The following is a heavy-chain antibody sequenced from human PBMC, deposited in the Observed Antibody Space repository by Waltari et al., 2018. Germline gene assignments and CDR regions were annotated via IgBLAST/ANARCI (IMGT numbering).Heavy chain of an antibody. CDR2: INHAGNI. CDR1: GGSFSSYY. D-gene: IGHD5-12*01. Sequence: QVQLQQWGAGLLKPSENLSLTCGVRGGSFSSYYWSWSRQSPGKGLEWIGEINHAGNIHYNPSFKSRVTMSIDTARNQFSLEVKSVIAADTAVYFCARISGLDYATPMWGLGTVVTVSS. J-gene: IGHJ3*01. CDR3: ARISGLDYATPM. V-gene: IGHV4-34*01.